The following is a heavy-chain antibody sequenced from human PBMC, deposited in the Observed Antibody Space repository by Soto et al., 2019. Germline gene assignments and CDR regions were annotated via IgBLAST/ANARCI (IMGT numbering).Heavy chain of an antibody. CDR1: GGTFSSYT. V-gene: IGHV1-69*08. D-gene: IGHD3-10*01. CDR2: IIPILGIA. Sequence: QVQLVQSGAEVKKPGSSVKVSCKASGGTFSSYTISWVRQAPGQGLEWMGRIIPILGIANYAQKFQGRVTITADKSTSTAYMELSSLRSEDTAVYYCAREWVRGVSDRAFDYWGQGTLVTVSS. J-gene: IGHJ4*02. CDR3: AREWVRGVSDRAFDY.